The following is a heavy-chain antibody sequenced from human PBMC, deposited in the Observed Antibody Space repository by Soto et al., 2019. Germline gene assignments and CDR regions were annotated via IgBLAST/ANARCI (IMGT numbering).Heavy chain of an antibody. D-gene: IGHD5-12*01. J-gene: IGHJ4*02. Sequence: QVQLVQSGAEVKKPGASVKVSCKASGYTFTGYYMHWVRQAPGQGLEWMGWINPNSGGTNYAQKFRGWVTMTRDTSISTAYMELSRLRSDDTAVYYCARGKLDIVATTDFDYWGQGTLVTVSS. CDR2: INPNSGGT. CDR1: GYTFTGYY. V-gene: IGHV1-2*04. CDR3: ARGKLDIVATTDFDY.